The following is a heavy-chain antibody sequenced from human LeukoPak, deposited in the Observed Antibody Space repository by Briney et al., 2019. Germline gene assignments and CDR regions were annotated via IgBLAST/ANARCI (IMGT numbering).Heavy chain of an antibody. D-gene: IGHD5-12*01. V-gene: IGHV4-34*01. CDR2: INHSGST. CDR1: GGSFSGYY. J-gene: IGHJ6*03. CDR3: ARRGYHLERYYYYYYMDV. Sequence: PSETLSLTCAVYGGSFSGYYWSWIRQPPGKGLEWIGEINHSGSTNYNPSLKSRVTISVDTSKNQFSLKLSSVTAADTAVYYCARRGYHLERYYYYYYMDVWGKGTTVTISS.